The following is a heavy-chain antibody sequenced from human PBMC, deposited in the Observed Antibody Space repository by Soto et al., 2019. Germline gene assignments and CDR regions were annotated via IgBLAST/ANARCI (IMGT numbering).Heavy chain of an antibody. CDR2: FSGSGGNI. CDR3: AKDPPWTVGPLAMDV. V-gene: IGHV3-23*01. CDR1: GFAFSTHA. Sequence: LRLSCVASGFAFSTHAMSWVRQAPGKGLEWVSTFSGSGGNIYYAESVKGRLTISRDDSKNTLYLQMDSLRVEDTAVYYCAKDPPWTVGPLAMDVWGQGTTVTVSS. J-gene: IGHJ6*02. D-gene: IGHD1-26*01.